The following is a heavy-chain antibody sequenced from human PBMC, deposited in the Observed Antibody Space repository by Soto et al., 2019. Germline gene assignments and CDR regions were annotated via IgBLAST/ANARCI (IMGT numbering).Heavy chain of an antibody. J-gene: IGHJ4*02. V-gene: IGHV1-46*01. CDR2: INPSGGST. D-gene: IGHD3-22*01. CDR1: GYTFISYY. CDR3: AREGSSGSYSFDY. Sequence: GASVKVSCKTSGYTFISYYMHWVRQAPGQGLEWMGIINPSGGSTSYAQKFQGRVTTTRDTSTSTVYMELSSLRSEDTAVYYCAREGSSGSYSFDYWGQGTLVTVSS.